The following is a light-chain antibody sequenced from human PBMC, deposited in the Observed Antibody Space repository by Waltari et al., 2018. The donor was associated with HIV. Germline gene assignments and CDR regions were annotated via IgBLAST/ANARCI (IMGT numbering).Light chain of an antibody. CDR3: QHYNHGPPLT. J-gene: IGKJ4*01. CDR2: GAS. V-gene: IGKV3-15*01. Sequence: LVLTQSPATLSGVPGERATLSCRASQSVSSNLAWYQQKPGQAPRPLIYGASTRATGIPARFSGSGSGTEFTLTISGLQSEDFAVYYCQHYNHGPPLTFGGGTKVEIK. CDR1: QSVSSN.